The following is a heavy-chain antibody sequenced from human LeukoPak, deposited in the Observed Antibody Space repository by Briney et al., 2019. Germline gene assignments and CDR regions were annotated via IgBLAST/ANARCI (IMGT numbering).Heavy chain of an antibody. V-gene: IGHV4-39*07. Sequence: SETLSLTCTVSGGSISSSSYYWGWIRQPPGKGLEWIGSIYYSGSTHYNPSLKSRVTISVDTSKNQFSLKLSSVTAADTAVYYCARDTYYYYDSSGYYLNDAFDIWGQGTMVTVSS. CDR3: ARDTYYYYDSSGYYLNDAFDI. D-gene: IGHD3-22*01. CDR1: GGSISSSSYY. J-gene: IGHJ3*02. CDR2: IYYSGST.